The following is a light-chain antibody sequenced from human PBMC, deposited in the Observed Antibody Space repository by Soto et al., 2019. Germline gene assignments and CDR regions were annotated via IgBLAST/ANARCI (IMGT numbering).Light chain of an antibody. J-gene: IGKJ4*01. Sequence: EIVLTQSPATLSLSPGERVTLSCRASQGISTSLVWFQQKPGQAPRLLIYDAVNRATGIPARFSGSGSGTDFFLTISSLEPEDLAVYYCQQRSNWPLTFGGGTKVDI. CDR2: DAV. V-gene: IGKV3-11*01. CDR1: QGISTS. CDR3: QQRSNWPLT.